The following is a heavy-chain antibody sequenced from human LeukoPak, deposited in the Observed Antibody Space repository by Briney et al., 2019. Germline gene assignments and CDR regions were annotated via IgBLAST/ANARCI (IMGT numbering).Heavy chain of an antibody. J-gene: IGHJ4*02. D-gene: IGHD5-24*01. V-gene: IGHV3-48*02. Sequence: GGSLRLSCAASGFTFSSYSVIWARQAPGKGLEWVSYVSSSGTTTYYADTVKGRVTISRDNGKNLVSLQMNSLRDEDTAVYSCARADRDGNKRFLYWGQGTLVTVSS. CDR2: VSSSGTTT. CDR3: ARADRDGNKRFLY. CDR1: GFTFSSYS.